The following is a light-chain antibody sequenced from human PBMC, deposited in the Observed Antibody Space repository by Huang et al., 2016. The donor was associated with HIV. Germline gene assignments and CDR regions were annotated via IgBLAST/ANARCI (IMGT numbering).Light chain of an antibody. CDR2: AAS. CDR3: QQYKDWPLT. J-gene: IGKJ4*01. V-gene: IGKV3-15*01. CDR1: QNLNSD. Sequence: EKVMTQSPDTLSVAPGERVTLSCRASQNLNSDLAWYQQKPGQAPRLLMYAASTRATGFPAGFSGSGSGTEFTLTISSLQSEDFAVYYCQQYKDWPLTFGGGTKLEIK.